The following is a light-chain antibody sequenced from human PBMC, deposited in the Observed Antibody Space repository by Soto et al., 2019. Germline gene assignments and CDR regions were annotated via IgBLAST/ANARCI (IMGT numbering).Light chain of an antibody. V-gene: IGLV2-8*01. CDR3: SSYAGSHNV. CDR2: EVT. J-gene: IGLJ1*01. Sequence: QSVLAQPPSASGSPGQSVTISCTGTSSDVGGYNFVSWYQQHPGKAPKVIIYEVTKRPSGVPDRFSGSRSGNTASLTVSGLQAEDEADYYCSSYAGSHNVFATGTKLTV. CDR1: SSDVGGYNF.